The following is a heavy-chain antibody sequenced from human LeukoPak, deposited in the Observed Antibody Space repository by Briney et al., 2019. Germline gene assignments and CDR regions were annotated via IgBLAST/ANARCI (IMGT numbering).Heavy chain of an antibody. D-gene: IGHD6-13*01. CDR2: MSPNSGGT. CDR1: GYTFTGYN. V-gene: IGHV1-2*02. Sequence: ASVKVSCKASGYTFTGYNMHWVRQAPGQGPEWMGWMSPNSGGTNYAQKFQGRVTMTRDTSINTAYMELTRLTSDDTAVYYCVKDLYMAAASPDHWGQGTPVTVSS. J-gene: IGHJ4*02. CDR3: VKDLYMAAASPDH.